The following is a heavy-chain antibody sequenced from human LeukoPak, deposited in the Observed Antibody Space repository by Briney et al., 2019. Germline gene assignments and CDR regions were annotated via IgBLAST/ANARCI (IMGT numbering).Heavy chain of an antibody. V-gene: IGHV3-23*01. CDR3: ARDFDSSGSYYGVFDY. J-gene: IGHJ4*02. CDR1: GFTFSYYA. Sequence: GGSLRPSCAASGFTFSYYAMSWVRQAPGKGLEWVSAITGNGGATYNADSVKGRFTISRDSSKNTLFLQMNSLRAEDAAVYYCARDFDSSGSYYGVFDYWGQGTLVTVSS. CDR2: ITGNGGAT. D-gene: IGHD3-22*01.